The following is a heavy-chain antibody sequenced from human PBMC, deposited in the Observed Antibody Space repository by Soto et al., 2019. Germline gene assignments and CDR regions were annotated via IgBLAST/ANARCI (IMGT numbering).Heavy chain of an antibody. J-gene: IGHJ6*03. Sequence: VGSLRLSCAASGFTFSSYAMTWVRQAPGKGLEWVSAISGGGGSTYYADSVKGRFTISRDNSKNTLYLQMNSLRAEDTAVYYCAKDLQKVFWSGYYYYYYYMDVWGKGTTVTVSS. V-gene: IGHV3-23*01. D-gene: IGHD3-3*01. CDR2: ISGGGGST. CDR3: AKDLQKVFWSGYYYYYYYMDV. CDR1: GFTFSSYA.